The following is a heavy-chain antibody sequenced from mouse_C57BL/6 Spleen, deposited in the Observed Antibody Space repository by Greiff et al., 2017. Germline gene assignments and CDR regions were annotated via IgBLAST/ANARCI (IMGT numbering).Heavy chain of an antibody. CDR1: GYTFTDYY. CDR2: INPNNGGT. J-gene: IGHJ3*01. Sequence: EVQLQQSGPELVKPGASVKISCKASGYTFTDYYMNWVKQSHGKSLEWIGDINPNNGGTSYNQKFKGKATLTVDKSSSTAYMELRSLTSEDSAVYYGASAKRADDYDAWFAYWGQGTLVTVSA. CDR3: ASAKRADDYDAWFAY. V-gene: IGHV1-26*01. D-gene: IGHD2-4*01.